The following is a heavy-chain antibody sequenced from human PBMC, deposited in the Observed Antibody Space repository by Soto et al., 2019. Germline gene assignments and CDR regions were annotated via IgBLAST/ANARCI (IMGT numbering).Heavy chain of an antibody. J-gene: IGHJ6*03. CDR1: GFTFSSYS. V-gene: IGHV3-48*01. CDR3: ARDGATLRYFDLGYYYYMDV. D-gene: IGHD3-9*01. CDR2: ISSSSSTI. Sequence: PGGSLRLSCAASGFTFSSYSMNWVRQAPGKGLEWVSYISSSSSTIYYADSVKGRFTISRDNAKNSLYLQMNSLRAEDTAVYYCARDGATLRYFDLGYYYYMDVWGKGTTVTVSS.